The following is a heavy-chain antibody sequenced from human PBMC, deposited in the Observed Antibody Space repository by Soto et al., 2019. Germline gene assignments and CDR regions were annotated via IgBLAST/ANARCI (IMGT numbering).Heavy chain of an antibody. CDR2: IYYSGST. Sequence: PSETLSLTCTVPGVSISGSRYYWGWIRQPPGRGLEWIGNIYYSGSTYYTPALKCRVTLSVDTSKNQFSLNLNSVTAADTAVYYCARGGIPPSGYGIAYAMDVWGQGTTVTVSS. CDR3: ARGGIPPSGYGIAYAMDV. J-gene: IGHJ6*02. D-gene: IGHD1-26*01. V-gene: IGHV4-39*01. CDR1: GVSISGSRYY.